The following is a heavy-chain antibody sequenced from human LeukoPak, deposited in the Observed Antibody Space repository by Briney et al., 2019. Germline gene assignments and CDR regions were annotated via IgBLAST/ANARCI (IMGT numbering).Heavy chain of an antibody. J-gene: IGHJ6*02. V-gene: IGHV4-34*01. Sequence: SETLSLTCAVYGGSFSGYYWSWIRQPPGKGLEWIGEINHSGSTNYNRSLKTRVTISVDTSKNQFSLKLSSVTAADTAVYYCARERYCSGGSCYKHYYYYYGMDVWGQGTTVTVSS. CDR2: INHSGST. CDR1: GGSFSGYY. CDR3: ARERYCSGGSCYKHYYYYYGMDV. D-gene: IGHD2-15*01.